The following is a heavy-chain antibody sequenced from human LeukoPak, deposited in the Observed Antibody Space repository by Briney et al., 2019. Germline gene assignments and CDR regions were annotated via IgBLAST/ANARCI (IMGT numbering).Heavy chain of an antibody. V-gene: IGHV4-39*01. D-gene: IGHD3-22*01. CDR1: GDSVSRSDSY. CDR2: IYYSGRT. Sequence: SETLSLTCSVSGDSVSRSDSYWDWIRQPPGEGLEWIGTIYYSGRTYYSPSLKSRVTMSVDPSNNQFSLNLRSVTAADTALYYCARRRYYDGSGYLEWGQGTLLSVSS. CDR3: ARRRYYDGSGYLE. J-gene: IGHJ1*01.